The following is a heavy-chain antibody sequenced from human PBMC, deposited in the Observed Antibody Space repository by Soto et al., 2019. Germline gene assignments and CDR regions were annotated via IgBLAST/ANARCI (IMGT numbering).Heavy chain of an antibody. J-gene: IGHJ6*02. CDR1: GGSISSGDYY. V-gene: IGHV4-30-4*01. CDR3: ARDSNWNYRPDYYYYGMDV. D-gene: IGHD1-7*01. Sequence: QVQLQESGPGLVKPSQTLSLTCTVSGGSISSGDYYWSWIRQPPGKGLEWIGYIYYSGSTYYNPSLKSRVTISVDTSKNQFSRKLSSVTAADTAVYYCARDSNWNYRPDYYYYGMDVWGQGTTVTVSS. CDR2: IYYSGST.